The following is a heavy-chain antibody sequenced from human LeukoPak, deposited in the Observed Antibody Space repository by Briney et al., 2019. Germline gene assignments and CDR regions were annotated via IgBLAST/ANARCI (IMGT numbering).Heavy chain of an antibody. D-gene: IGHD1-1*01. CDR1: GFTFRSYG. CDR2: IQYDGNNQ. V-gene: IGHV3-30*02. CDR3: AKDQSTETSLEY. J-gene: IGHJ4*02. Sequence: PGRSLRLSCAASGFTFRSYGMHWVRQAPGKGLEWVTFIQYDGNNQYYADSVKGRFTISRDNSKNTVYLQMNSLRGEDSAVYYCAKDQSTETSLEYWGQGTLVTVSS.